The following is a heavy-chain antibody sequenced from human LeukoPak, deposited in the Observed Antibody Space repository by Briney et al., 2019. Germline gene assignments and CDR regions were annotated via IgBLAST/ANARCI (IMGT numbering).Heavy chain of an antibody. CDR2: IYYSGST. V-gene: IGHV4-39*01. J-gene: IGHJ4*02. D-gene: IGHD2-8*01. CDR3: ARVRGYCTNGVCYSGREFDY. CDR1: GGSISSSTYY. Sequence: SETLSLTCTVSGGSISSSTYYWGWIRQPPGKGLEWIGSIYYSGSTYNPSLKSRVTISVDTSKNQFSLNLSSVTAADTAVYYCARVRGYCTNGVCYSGREFDYWGQGTLVTVSS.